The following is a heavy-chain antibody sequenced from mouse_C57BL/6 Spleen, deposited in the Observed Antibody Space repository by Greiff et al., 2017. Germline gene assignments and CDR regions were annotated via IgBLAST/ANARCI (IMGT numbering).Heavy chain of an antibody. Sequence: VQPQQPGAELVRPGSSVKLSCKASGYTFTSYWMDWVKQRPGQGLEWIGNIYPSDSETHYNQKFKDKATLTVDKSTSTAYMQLSRLTSEDAADYYGARGDSNWGQGTTLTVSS. CDR2: IYPSDSET. CDR3: ARGDSN. CDR1: GYTFTSYW. D-gene: IGHD2-5*01. J-gene: IGHJ2*01. V-gene: IGHV1-61*01.